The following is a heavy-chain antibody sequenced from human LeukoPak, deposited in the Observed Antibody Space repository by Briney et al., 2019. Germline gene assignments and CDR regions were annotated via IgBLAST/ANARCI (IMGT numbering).Heavy chain of an antibody. J-gene: IGHJ4*02. D-gene: IGHD4-11*01. CDR2: INPNSGGT. V-gene: IGHV1-2*02. CDR1: GYTFNGFY. CDR3: ARWMTTVTTPDH. Sequence: EASVKVSCKASGYTFNGFYLHWGRQAPGQGLEWMGWINPNSGGTNYAQKFQGRVTMTRDTSISTAYMELSRLRSDDTAVYYCARWMTTVTTPDHWGQGTLVTVSS.